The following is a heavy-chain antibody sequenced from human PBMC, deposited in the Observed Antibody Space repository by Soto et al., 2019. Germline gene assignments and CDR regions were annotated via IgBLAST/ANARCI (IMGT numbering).Heavy chain of an antibody. V-gene: IGHV4-34*01. CDR2: INHSGST. CDR3: ARGPEADGYGPEGGFLEY. Sequence: SETLSLTCAVYGGSFSGYYWSLIRQPPGKGLECIWEINHSGSTNYNPSLKSRVTISVDTSKNQFSLKLSSVTAAETAVYYCARGPEADGYGPEGGFLEYWGQGTMVTLSS. CDR1: GGSFSGYY. J-gene: IGHJ4*02. D-gene: IGHD5-12*01.